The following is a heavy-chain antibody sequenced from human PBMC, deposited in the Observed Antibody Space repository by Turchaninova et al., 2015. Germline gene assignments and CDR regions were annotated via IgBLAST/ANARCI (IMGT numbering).Heavy chain of an antibody. Sequence: QLQLQASGPGLVTPSETMSLTCTVSGGSISSGSSYWGWLRQPPGEGLVWIGTIYYSVSTDYNPYLKSRVTVSVDTSKNQFSLRLSSVTAADTAVYYCARGYCSSTSCWYWYFDLWGRGTLVTVSS. CDR1: GGSISSGSSY. CDR3: ARGYCSSTSCWYWYFDL. D-gene: IGHD2-2*01. V-gene: IGHV4-39*07. CDR2: IYYSVST. J-gene: IGHJ2*01.